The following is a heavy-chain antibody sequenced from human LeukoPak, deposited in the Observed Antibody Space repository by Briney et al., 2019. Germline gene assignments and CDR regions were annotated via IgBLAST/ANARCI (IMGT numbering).Heavy chain of an antibody. Sequence: GGSLRLSRAASGFTFSGYWMTWVRQAPGKGLEWVANLRPDGSDKYYADSVKGRFTISRDNAKNSLYLQMNGLGADDTAIYYCARDAYDDASESWGQGTLVTVSS. V-gene: IGHV3-7*01. CDR1: GFTFSGYW. CDR2: LRPDGSDK. CDR3: ARDAYDDASES. D-gene: IGHD3-3*01. J-gene: IGHJ5*02.